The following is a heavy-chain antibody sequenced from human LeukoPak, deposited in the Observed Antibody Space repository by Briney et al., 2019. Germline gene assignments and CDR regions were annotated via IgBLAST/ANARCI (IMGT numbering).Heavy chain of an antibody. V-gene: IGHV3-7*01. J-gene: IGHJ4*02. CDR1: GFTFSSYW. Sequence: GGPLRLSCAASGFTFSSYWMSWVRQAPGKGLEWVANIKQDGSEKYYVDSVKGRFTISRDNAKSSLYLQMNSLRAEDTAVYYCAREYYDFWSGYPLDYWGQGTLVTVSS. CDR2: IKQDGSEK. D-gene: IGHD3-3*01. CDR3: AREYYDFWSGYPLDY.